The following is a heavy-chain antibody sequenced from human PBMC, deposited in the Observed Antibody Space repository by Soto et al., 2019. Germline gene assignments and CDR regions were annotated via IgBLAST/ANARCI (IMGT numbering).Heavy chain of an antibody. CDR1: GGSISSGGYC. J-gene: IGHJ4*02. CDR2: IYYSGST. D-gene: IGHD1-1*01. CDR3: ARVEGYYFDY. Sequence: QVQLQESGPGLVKPSQTLSLTCTVSGGSISSGGYCWSWIRQHPGKGLEWIGYIYYSGSTYHNPSLKSRVTISVDTSKNQFSLKLSSVTAADTAVYYCARVEGYYFDYWGQGTLVTVSS. V-gene: IGHV4-31*03.